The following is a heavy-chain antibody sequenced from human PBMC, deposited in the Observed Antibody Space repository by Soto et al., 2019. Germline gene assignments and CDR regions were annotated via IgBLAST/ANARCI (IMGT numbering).Heavy chain of an antibody. D-gene: IGHD3-10*01. CDR3: TRHPTSGDY. CDR2: IRSKANSYAT. Sequence: EVQLVESGGGLVQPGGSLKLSCAASGFTFSGSAMHWVRQASGKGLEWVGRIRSKANSYATAYAASVKGRFTISRDDSKNTAYLHMNSLKTEDTAVYYCTRHPTSGDYWGQGTLVTVSS. CDR1: GFTFSGSA. V-gene: IGHV3-73*02. J-gene: IGHJ4*02.